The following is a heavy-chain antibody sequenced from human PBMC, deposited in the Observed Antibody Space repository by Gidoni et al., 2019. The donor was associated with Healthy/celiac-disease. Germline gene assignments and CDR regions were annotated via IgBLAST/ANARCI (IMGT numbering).Heavy chain of an antibody. D-gene: IGHD2-15*01. CDR2: IYDSGST. V-gene: IGHV4-31*03. Sequence: QLQLPESGPGLVKPSQTLSLTCTVSAGSLTSGGYYWSWIRQHPGKGLEWIGYIYDSGSTYYNPSLKSRVTISVDTSKNQCSLKLSSVTAADTAVYYCAREGRVVAATHYFDYWGQGTLVTVSS. CDR1: AGSLTSGGYY. J-gene: IGHJ4*02. CDR3: AREGRVVAATHYFDY.